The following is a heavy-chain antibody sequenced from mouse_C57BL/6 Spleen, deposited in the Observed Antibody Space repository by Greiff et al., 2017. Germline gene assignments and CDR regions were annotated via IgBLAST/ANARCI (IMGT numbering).Heavy chain of an antibody. CDR1: GYTFTSYW. CDR2: IYPGSGST. D-gene: IGHD2-4*01. CDR3: ARDDYDPLYYAMDY. J-gene: IGHJ4*01. V-gene: IGHV1-55*01. Sequence: QVQLQQPGAELVKPGASVKMSCKASGYTFTSYWITWVKQRPGQGLEWIGDIYPGSGSTNYNEKFKSKDTLTVDTSSSTAYMQLSSLTSEDSAVYYCARDDYDPLYYAMDYWGQGTSVTVSS.